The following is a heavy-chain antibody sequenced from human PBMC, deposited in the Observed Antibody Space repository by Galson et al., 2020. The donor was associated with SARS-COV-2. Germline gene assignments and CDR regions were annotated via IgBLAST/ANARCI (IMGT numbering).Heavy chain of an antibody. D-gene: IGHD6-19*01. CDR2: IYPDDLYT. CDR1: RYSFTNYW. V-gene: IGHV5-51*01. Sequence: GESLKISCKASRYSFTNYWIGWVRQMPGKGLEWMGVIYPDDLYTIYSPSFQGQVTISADKSITTAYLQWSGLKASDTAMYYCARHGASSGWYEGIDYWGQGTLVAVSS. J-gene: IGHJ4*02. CDR3: ARHGASSGWYEGIDY.